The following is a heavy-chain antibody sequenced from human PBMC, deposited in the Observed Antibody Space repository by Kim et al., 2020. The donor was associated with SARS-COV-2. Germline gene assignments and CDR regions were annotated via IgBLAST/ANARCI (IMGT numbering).Heavy chain of an antibody. CDR3: ARERVVRGIIIFDYYDS. J-gene: IGHJ4*02. Sequence: GGSLRLSCAASGFTLNSYAIHWVRQAPGKGLEWVAVMSSGGNHEYYADSVKGRFTISRDNSKTTMFLQMNSLRAEDTATYYCARERVVRGIIIFDYYDSWGQGTLVTVSS. V-gene: IGHV3-33*01. CDR1: GFTLNSYA. CDR2: MSSGGNHE. D-gene: IGHD3-10*01.